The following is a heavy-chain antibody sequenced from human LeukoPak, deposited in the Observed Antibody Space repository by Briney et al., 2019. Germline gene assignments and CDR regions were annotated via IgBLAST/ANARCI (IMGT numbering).Heavy chain of an antibody. Sequence: GGSLRLSCAASGFTVSSNYMTWVRQAPGKGLEWVSVIYSGGSTYYSDSVTGRFTISRDNSKNTLYLQMNSLRAEDTAVYYCARAIGDAFDIWGQGTMVTVSS. J-gene: IGHJ3*02. D-gene: IGHD1-26*01. V-gene: IGHV3-53*01. CDR1: GFTVSSNY. CDR2: IYSGGST. CDR3: ARAIGDAFDI.